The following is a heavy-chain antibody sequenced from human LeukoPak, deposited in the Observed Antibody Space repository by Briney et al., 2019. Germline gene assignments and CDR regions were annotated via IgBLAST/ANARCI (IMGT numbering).Heavy chain of an antibody. CDR1: GGSISSYY. J-gene: IGHJ4*02. CDR2: IYYSGST. CDR3: ARTAAGSGRDSDY. D-gene: IGHD6-13*01. Sequence: SETLSLTCTVSGGSISSYYWSWIRQPPGKGLEWIGYIYYSGSTNYNPSLKSRVTISVDTSKNQFSLKLSSVTAADTAVYYCARTAAGSGRDSDYWGQGTLVTVSS. V-gene: IGHV4-59*01.